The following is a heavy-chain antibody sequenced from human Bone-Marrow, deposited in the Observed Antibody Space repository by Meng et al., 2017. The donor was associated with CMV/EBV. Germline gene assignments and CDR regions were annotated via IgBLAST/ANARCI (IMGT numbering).Heavy chain of an antibody. CDR2: IYYSGST. D-gene: IGHD3-22*01. J-gene: IGHJ6*02. CDR3: ARDVGAGYYTANGMDV. Sequence: SETLSLTCTVSGGSVSSGSYYWSWIRQPPGRGLELIGYIYYSGSTNYNPPLKSRVTISVDTYKNQFSLKLSSVTAADTAVYYCARDVGAGYYTANGMDVWGQGTTVTVSS. V-gene: IGHV4-61*01. CDR1: GGSVSSGSYY.